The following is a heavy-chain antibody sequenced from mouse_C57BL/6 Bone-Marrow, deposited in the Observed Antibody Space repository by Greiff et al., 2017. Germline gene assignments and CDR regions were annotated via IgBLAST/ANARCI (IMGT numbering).Heavy chain of an antibody. J-gene: IGHJ2*01. CDR2: ILPGSGST. D-gene: IGHD2-3*01. CDR3: ARRRLLPLYYFDS. V-gene: IGHV1-9*01. Sequence: QVQLQQSGAELMKPGASVKLSCKATGYTFTGYWIEWVKQRPGHGLEWIGEILPGSGSTNYNEKFKGKAEFTADTSSNPAYMQLSSLTPDYSAIYYCARRRLLPLYYFDSWGQGTTLTVSS. CDR1: GYTFTGYW.